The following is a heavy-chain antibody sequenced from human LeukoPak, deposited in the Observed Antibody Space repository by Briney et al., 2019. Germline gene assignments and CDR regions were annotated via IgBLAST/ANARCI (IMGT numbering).Heavy chain of an antibody. D-gene: IGHD6-13*01. J-gene: IGHJ5*02. CDR1: GYSISSGYY. V-gene: IGHV4-38-2*02. CDR2: VYYTATT. Sequence: WETLSLTCTVSGYSISSGYYWGWIRQPPGKGLEWIATVYYTATTYSNPSLKSRVTISVDSSKNEVSLKVTSVTAADTAVYYCARDPVAGTGTDPWGQGTLVTVSS. CDR3: ARDPVAGTGTDP.